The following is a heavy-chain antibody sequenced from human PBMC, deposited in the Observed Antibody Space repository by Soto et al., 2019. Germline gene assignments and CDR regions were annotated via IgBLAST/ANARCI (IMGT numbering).Heavy chain of an antibody. CDR2: VNDSGST. CDR1: GGSFTGNY. Sequence: QVQLQQWGAGLLKPSETLSLTCAVYGGSFTGNYRSWIRQPPGKGLEWIGEVNDSGSTNFNPSLKSRLTISVDTSKKQFTLKLTSVTAADTAVYYCATDSATSYFGMDVWGHGTTVTVSS. J-gene: IGHJ6*02. D-gene: IGHD1-26*01. CDR3: ATDSATSYFGMDV. V-gene: IGHV4-34*01.